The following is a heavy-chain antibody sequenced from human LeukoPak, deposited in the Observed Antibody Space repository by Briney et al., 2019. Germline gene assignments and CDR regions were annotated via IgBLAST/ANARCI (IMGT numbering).Heavy chain of an antibody. CDR3: ARDRGLVRGGIDP. J-gene: IGHJ5*02. D-gene: IGHD3-10*01. V-gene: IGHV4-31*03. CDR2: IYYSGST. Sequence: SETLSLTCTVSGGSISSGGYYWSWIRQHPGKGLEWIGYIYYSGSTYYNPSLKSRVTIPVDTSKNQFSLKLSSVTAADTAVYYCARDRGLVRGGIDPWGQGTLVTVSS. CDR1: GGSISSGGYY.